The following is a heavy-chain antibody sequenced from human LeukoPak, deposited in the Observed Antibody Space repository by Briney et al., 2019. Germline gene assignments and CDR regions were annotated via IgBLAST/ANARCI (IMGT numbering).Heavy chain of an antibody. D-gene: IGHD3-10*01. CDR3: ASDGYFYGSGMYYRDLDY. J-gene: IGHJ4*02. V-gene: IGHV3-23*01. Sequence: GGSLRLSCAASGFTFSSYAMSWVRQAPGKGLEWVSAISGSGGSTYYADSVKGRFTISRDNSKNTLYLQMNSLRAEDTAVYYCASDGYFYGSGMYYRDLDYWGQGTLVTVSP. CDR1: GFTFSSYA. CDR2: ISGSGGST.